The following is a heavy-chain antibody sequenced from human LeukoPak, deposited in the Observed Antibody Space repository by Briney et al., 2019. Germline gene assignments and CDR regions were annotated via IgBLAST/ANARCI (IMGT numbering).Heavy chain of an antibody. D-gene: IGHD3-10*02. CDR1: GYTFTDYY. J-gene: IGHJ6*04. CDR3: LRGERITAECSAVDV. Sequence: ASVKVSCKASGYTFTDYYIHWLRQAPGRGLEWVSWINPTTGEIKSSQNFQGRATMTWDTSLGTAFMELRRLTSDDTAVYYCLRGERITAECSAVDVWGKGTTVTVSS. CDR2: INPTTGEI. V-gene: IGHV1-2*02.